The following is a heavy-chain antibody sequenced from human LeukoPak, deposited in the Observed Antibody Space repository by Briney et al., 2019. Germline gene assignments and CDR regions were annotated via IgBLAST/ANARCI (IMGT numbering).Heavy chain of an antibody. V-gene: IGHV3-33*01. J-gene: IGHJ3*02. D-gene: IGHD3-16*01. Sequence: GGSLRLSCAASGFTFSSYGVHWVRQAPGKGLEWVAVILNDGSQEKFADSVKGRFTISRDNSKNTLFLQMNSLRAEDTAVYYCARDDAMGDNALDIWGQGTMVTVSS. CDR3: ARDDAMGDNALDI. CDR1: GFTFSSYG. CDR2: ILNDGSQE.